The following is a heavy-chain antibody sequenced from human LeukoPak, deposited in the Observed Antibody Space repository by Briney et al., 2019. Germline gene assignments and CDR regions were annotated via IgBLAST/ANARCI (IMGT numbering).Heavy chain of an antibody. V-gene: IGHV3-48*03. CDR3: ATAITNYGYIFDY. CDR1: GFTFSSYE. CDR2: ISSSGSTI. D-gene: IGHD5-18*01. Sequence: PGGSLRLACAASGFTFSSYEMNWVRQAPGKGLEWVSYISSSGSTIYYADSVKGRFTISRDNAKNSLYLQMNSLRAEGTAVYYCATAITNYGYIFDYWGQGTLVTVSS. J-gene: IGHJ4*02.